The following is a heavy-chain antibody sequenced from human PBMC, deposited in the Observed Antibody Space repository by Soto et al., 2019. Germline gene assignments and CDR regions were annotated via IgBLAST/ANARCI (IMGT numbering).Heavy chain of an antibody. CDR1: GFTFSSYA. V-gene: IGHV3-30-3*01. CDR3: ARETGSSVYYYGMDV. J-gene: IGHJ6*02. CDR2: ISYDGSNK. D-gene: IGHD3-10*01. Sequence: QPGGSLRLSCAASGFTFSSYAMHWVRQAPGKGLEWVAVISYDGSNKYYADSVKGRFTISRDNSKNTLYLQMNSLRAEDTAVYYCARETGSSVYYYGMDVRGQGTTVTVSS.